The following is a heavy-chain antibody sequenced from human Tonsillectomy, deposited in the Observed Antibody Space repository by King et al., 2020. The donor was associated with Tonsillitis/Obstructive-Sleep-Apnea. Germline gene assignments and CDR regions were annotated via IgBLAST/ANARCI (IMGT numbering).Heavy chain of an antibody. D-gene: IGHD3-3*01. CDR2: ISWNSGSI. V-gene: IGHV3-9*01. J-gene: IGHJ4*02. CDR1: GFTFDDYA. Sequence: VQLVESGGGLVQPGRSLRLSCAASGFTFDDYAMHWVRQAPGKGLEWVSGISWNSGSIGYADSVKGRFTISRDNAKKSLYLQMNSLRAEDTALYYCAKGRDFWSGYSAPDYWGQGTLVTVSS. CDR3: AKGRDFWSGYSAPDY.